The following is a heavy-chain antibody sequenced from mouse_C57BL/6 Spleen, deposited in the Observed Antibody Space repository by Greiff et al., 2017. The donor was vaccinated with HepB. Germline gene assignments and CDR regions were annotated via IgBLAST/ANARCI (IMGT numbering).Heavy chain of an antibody. CDR2: IHPNSGST. D-gene: IGHD2-3*01. Sequence: QVQLKQPGAELVKPGASVKLSCKASGYTFTSYWMHWVKQRPGQGLEWIGMIHPNSGSTNYNEKFKSKATLTVDKSSSTAYMQLSSLTSEDSAVYYCARRGYDDYYAMDYWGQGTSVTVSS. V-gene: IGHV1-64*01. CDR3: ARRGYDDYYAMDY. CDR1: GYTFTSYW. J-gene: IGHJ4*01.